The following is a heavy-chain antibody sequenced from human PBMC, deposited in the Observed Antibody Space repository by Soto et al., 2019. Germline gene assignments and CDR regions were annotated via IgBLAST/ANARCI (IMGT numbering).Heavy chain of an antibody. CDR1: GDSMSSSNW. V-gene: IGHV4-4*02. CDR3: RRSSRYSMDV. D-gene: IGHD6-13*01. Sequence: PSETLSLTCTVSGDSMSSSNWWNWVRQPPGKGLEWIGEAHHSGRTNYNPSLKSRVTIYVDTSKNQFSLKLSSVTAADTAVYYCRRSSRYSMDVWGQGTTVTVSS. CDR2: AHHSGRT. J-gene: IGHJ6*02.